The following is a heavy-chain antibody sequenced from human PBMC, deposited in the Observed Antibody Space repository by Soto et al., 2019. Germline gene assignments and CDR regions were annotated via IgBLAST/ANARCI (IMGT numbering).Heavy chain of an antibody. CDR3: ARYGSGECNRGSCYSPFDY. V-gene: IGHV4-39*07. CDR1: GGSISSSSNY. CDR2: IYYSGTT. Sequence: SSETLSLTCNVSGGSISSSSNYWGWIRQPPGEGLEWIGSIYYSGTTYYNPSLKSRVTISVDTSKNQFSLKLSSVTAADTAVYYCARYGSGECNRGSCYSPFDYWGQGTLVTVSS. D-gene: IGHD2-15*01. J-gene: IGHJ4*02.